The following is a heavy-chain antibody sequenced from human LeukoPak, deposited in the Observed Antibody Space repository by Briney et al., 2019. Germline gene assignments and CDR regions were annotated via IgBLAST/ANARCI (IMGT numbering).Heavy chain of an antibody. CDR1: GDSVSSNSAA. D-gene: IGHD6-6*01. CDR3: ARVGSSHAEYFQH. V-gene: IGHV6-1*01. Sequence: SQTLSLTCAISGDSVSSNSAAWTSIRQSPSRGLEWLGRTYYRSKWYNDYAVSVKSRITINPDTSKNQFSLQLNSVTPEDTAVYYCARVGSSHAEYFQHWGQGTLVTVSS. CDR2: TYYRSKWYN. J-gene: IGHJ1*01.